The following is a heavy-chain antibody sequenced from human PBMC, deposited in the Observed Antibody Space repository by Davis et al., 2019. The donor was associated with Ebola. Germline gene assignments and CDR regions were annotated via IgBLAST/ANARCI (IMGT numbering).Heavy chain of an antibody. J-gene: IGHJ1*01. D-gene: IGHD3-22*01. V-gene: IGHV3-23*01. Sequence: GGSLRLSCATSGFIFRSYVMSWVRQAPGKGLEWVSTFGTSGDTFYADSVKGRFTISRDNFKNTLYLQMNSLRAEDTAVYYCAKGPLYYDTHWGQGTLVTVSS. CDR3: AKGPLYYDTH. CDR1: GFIFRSYV. CDR2: FGTSGDT.